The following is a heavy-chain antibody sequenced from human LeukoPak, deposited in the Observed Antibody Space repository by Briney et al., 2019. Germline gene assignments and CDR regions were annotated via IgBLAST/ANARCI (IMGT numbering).Heavy chain of an antibody. V-gene: IGHV4-34*01. CDR3: ARRYGEGYYFDY. Sequence: PSETLSLICAVHGGSFRGYYWSWIRQPPGKGLEWIGEINHSGSTNYNPSLKSRVTISVDTSKNQFSLKLSSVTAADTAVYYCARRYGEGYYFDYWGQGTLVTVSS. CDR1: GGSFRGYY. D-gene: IGHD1-14*01. J-gene: IGHJ4*02. CDR2: INHSGST.